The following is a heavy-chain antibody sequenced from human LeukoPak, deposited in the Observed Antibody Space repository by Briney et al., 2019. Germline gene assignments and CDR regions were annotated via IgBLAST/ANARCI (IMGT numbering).Heavy chain of an antibody. CDR2: IYYSGST. CDR3: ARQLSWFGNDY. D-gene: IGHD3-10*01. CDR1: GGSISSSSYY. J-gene: IGHJ4*02. Sequence: SETLSLTCTVSGGSISSSSYYWGWIRQPPGKGLEWIGSIYYSGSTYYNPSLKSRVTISVDTSKNQFSLKLSSVTAADTAVYYCARQLSWFGNDYWGQGTLVTVSS. V-gene: IGHV4-39*07.